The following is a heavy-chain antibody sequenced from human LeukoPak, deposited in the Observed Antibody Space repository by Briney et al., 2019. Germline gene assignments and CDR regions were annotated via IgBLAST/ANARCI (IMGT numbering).Heavy chain of an antibody. Sequence: EASVKVSCKASGYTFTSYDINWVRQATGQGLEWMGWMNLNSGNTGYAQKFQGRVTMTRNTSISTAYMELSSLRSEDTAVYYCARVSYDYVWGIPWGQGTLVTVSS. V-gene: IGHV1-8*01. CDR2: MNLNSGNT. CDR1: GYTFTSYD. D-gene: IGHD3-16*01. J-gene: IGHJ5*02. CDR3: ARVSYDYVWGIP.